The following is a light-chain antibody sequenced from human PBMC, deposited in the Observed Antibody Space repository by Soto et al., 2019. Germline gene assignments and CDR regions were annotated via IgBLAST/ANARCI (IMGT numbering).Light chain of an antibody. CDR3: QEGSNWPASR. J-gene: IGKJ5*01. CDR2: GAS. V-gene: IGKV3D-20*02. Sequence: YRKEVDLGGCRTIQNVGGDTLAWFQQRPGQAPRLVIYGASNRAAGIPDRFSVSVSGTDVYVTIMRFRPYDATAYYSQEGSNWPASRVGQGTRLEIK. CDR1: QNVGGDT.